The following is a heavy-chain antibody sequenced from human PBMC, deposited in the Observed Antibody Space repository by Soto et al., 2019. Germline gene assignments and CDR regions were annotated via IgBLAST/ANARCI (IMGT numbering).Heavy chain of an antibody. CDR3: AREGGDLNWFDP. J-gene: IGHJ5*02. CDR2: ISSSGGST. D-gene: IGHD4-17*01. CDR1: GFTFSSYA. Sequence: PGGSLRLSCAASGFTFSSYAMSWVRQAPGKGLEWVSTISSSGGSTHYADSVKGRFTISRDNSKNTLYLQMNSLRAEDTAVYYCAREGGDLNWFDPWGQGTLVTVSS. V-gene: IGHV3-23*01.